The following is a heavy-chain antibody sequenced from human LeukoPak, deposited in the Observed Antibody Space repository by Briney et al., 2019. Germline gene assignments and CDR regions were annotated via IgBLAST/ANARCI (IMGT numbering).Heavy chain of an antibody. V-gene: IGHV4-59*01. CDR3: ARVSDHGDYFDY. CDR2: IYYSGST. J-gene: IGHJ4*02. Sequence: SETLSLTCTVSGGSISSYYRSWIRQPPGKGLEWIGYIYYSGSTNYNPPLKSRVTISVDTSKNQFSLKLSSVTAADTAVYYCARVSDHGDYFDYWGQGTLVTVSS. D-gene: IGHD4-17*01. CDR1: GGSISSYY.